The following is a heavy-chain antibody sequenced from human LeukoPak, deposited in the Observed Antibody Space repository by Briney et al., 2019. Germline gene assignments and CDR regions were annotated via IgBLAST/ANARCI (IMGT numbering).Heavy chain of an antibody. Sequence: PSETLSLTCTVSGGSISSYYWSWIRQPPGKGLEWIGYIYYSGSTNYNPSLKSRVTISVDASKNQFSLKLSSVTAADTAVYYCVRGPQLLLSSYGMDVWGQGTTVTVSS. CDR3: VRGPQLLLSSYGMDV. CDR1: GGSISSYY. D-gene: IGHD2/OR15-2a*01. CDR2: IYYSGST. J-gene: IGHJ6*02. V-gene: IGHV4-59*01.